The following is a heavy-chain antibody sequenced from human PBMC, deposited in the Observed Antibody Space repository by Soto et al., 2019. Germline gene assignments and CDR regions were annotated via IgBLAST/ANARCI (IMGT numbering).Heavy chain of an antibody. V-gene: IGHV3-7*03. CDR2: INPDGSVG. Sequence: EVQLLGSGGGLVQPGGSLRLSCVASGFTFSTYWMNWVRQAPGMGLEWVGKINPDGSVGTYVDSVKGRFTTSRDNARNSLYLQMNSLRADDTAVYFCAGWGGHDYNYWGQGILVTVSS. J-gene: IGHJ4*02. CDR3: AGWGGHDYNY. D-gene: IGHD3-16*01. CDR1: GFTFSTYW.